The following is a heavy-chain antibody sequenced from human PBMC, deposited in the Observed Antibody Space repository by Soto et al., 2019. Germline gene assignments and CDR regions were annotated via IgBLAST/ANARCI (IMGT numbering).Heavy chain of an antibody. Sequence: SQTLSLTCTVSGGSISSYYWSWIRQPPGKGLEWIGYIYYSGSTNYTPSLKSRVTISVDTSKNQFSLKLSSVTAADTAVYYCARMRNILTGYKGHFDYWGQGTLVXVS. CDR1: GGSISSYY. D-gene: IGHD3-9*01. J-gene: IGHJ4*02. CDR2: IYYSGST. CDR3: ARMRNILTGYKGHFDY. V-gene: IGHV4-59*01.